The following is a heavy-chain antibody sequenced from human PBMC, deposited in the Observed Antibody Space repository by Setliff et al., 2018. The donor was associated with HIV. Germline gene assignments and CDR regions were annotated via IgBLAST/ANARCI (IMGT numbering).Heavy chain of an antibody. J-gene: IGHJ5*02. CDR2: INHSGST. V-gene: IGHV4-34*01. Sequence: SETLSLTCAGFGGSFSGYYWAWIRQPPGKGLEWIGEINHSGSTDYNPSLKSRFTISVDTSKRQFSLKLSSLTAADTAVYYCASSSGWYGAAQFDPWGQGTRVTVSS. CDR3: ASSSGWYGAAQFDP. D-gene: IGHD6-19*01. CDR1: GGSFSGYY.